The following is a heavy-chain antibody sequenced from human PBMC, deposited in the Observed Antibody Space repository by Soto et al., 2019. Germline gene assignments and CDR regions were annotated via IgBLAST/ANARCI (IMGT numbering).Heavy chain of an antibody. Sequence: QVQLQESGPGLVKPSETLSLTCTVTGGSISSYYWSWIRQPPGKGLEWIGYIYYSGSTNYNPSLKSRVTISVDTPKNQFSLKLSSVTAADTAVYYCARGQRIDYYYYYYMDVWGKGTTVTVSS. CDR3: ARGQRIDYYYYYYMDV. CDR1: GGSISSYY. V-gene: IGHV4-59*01. CDR2: IYYSGST. D-gene: IGHD1-1*01. J-gene: IGHJ6*03.